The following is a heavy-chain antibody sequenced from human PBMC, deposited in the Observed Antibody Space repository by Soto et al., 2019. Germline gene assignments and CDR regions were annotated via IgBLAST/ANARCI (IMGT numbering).Heavy chain of an antibody. CDR1: GYTFSSYG. V-gene: IGHV1-18*01. J-gene: IGHJ4*02. D-gene: IGHD4-17*01. Sequence: QVHLMQSGAEVKSPGASVRVSCKASGYTFSSYGVSWVRQAPGQGLEFMGWISVYNGHTNYAHKFQGRVTMTTDTSTSTAYMELRSLRSADTAVYFCARCDFGDYVPPLDHWCQGTLVTVSA. CDR3: ARCDFGDYVPPLDH. CDR2: ISVYNGHT.